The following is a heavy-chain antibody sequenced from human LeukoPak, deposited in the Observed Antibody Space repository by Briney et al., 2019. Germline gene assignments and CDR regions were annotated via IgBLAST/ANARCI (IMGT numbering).Heavy chain of an antibody. CDR3: AREAVAGNYFDY. Sequence: ASVKVSCKASGYTFTGYYMHWVRQAPGQGLEWMGWINPKSGGTNYAQKFQGRVTMTRDTSISTAYMELSRLTSDDTAVYFCAREAVAGNYFDYWGQGTLVTVPS. V-gene: IGHV1-2*02. D-gene: IGHD6-19*01. CDR1: GYTFTGYY. CDR2: INPKSGGT. J-gene: IGHJ4*02.